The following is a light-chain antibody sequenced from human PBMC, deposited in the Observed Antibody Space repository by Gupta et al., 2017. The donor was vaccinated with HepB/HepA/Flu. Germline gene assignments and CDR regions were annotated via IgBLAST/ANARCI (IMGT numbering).Light chain of an antibody. CDR2: LKSDGSQ. V-gene: IGLV4-69*01. CDR1: SGHSRFA. Sequence: QLVLTQSPSASSSLRASVKLTCTVSSGHSRFAIAWHQQQPEKGHRYLVTLKSDGSQSTGDGIPDRFSGSSYGAAHSITISRLESEDEAYYYCPNWGSSIWVFGGGTKLTVL. CDR3: PNWGSSIWV. J-gene: IGLJ2*01.